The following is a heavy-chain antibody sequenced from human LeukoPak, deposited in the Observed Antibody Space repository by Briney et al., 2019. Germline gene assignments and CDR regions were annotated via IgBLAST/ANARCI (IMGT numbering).Heavy chain of an antibody. D-gene: IGHD2-15*01. V-gene: IGHV3-11*01. Sequence: PGGSLRLSCAASGFTFSDYYMSWIRQAPGKGLEWVSYISSSGSTIYYADSVKGRFTISRDNAKNSLYLQMNSLRAEDTAVYYCARDQGIVVVVAATFGVFDIWGKGTRVTVSS. CDR2: ISSSGSTI. CDR1: GFTFSDYY. J-gene: IGHJ3*02. CDR3: ARDQGIVVVVAATFGVFDI.